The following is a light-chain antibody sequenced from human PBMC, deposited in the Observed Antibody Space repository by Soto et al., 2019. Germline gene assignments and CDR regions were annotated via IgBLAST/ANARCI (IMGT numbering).Light chain of an antibody. V-gene: IGKV1-5*01. Sequence: DIQMTQSPSTLSASVGDTVTITCRASQSISSWLAWYQQRPGKAPKLLIHDASSLESGVPSRFSGSGSATEITLTISSLQPDDFATYYCQQYFSYSALAFGQGTKVDIK. CDR1: QSISSW. CDR2: DAS. J-gene: IGKJ1*01. CDR3: QQYFSYSALA.